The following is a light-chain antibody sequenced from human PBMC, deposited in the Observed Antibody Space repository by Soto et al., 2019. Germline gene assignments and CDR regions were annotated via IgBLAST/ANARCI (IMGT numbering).Light chain of an antibody. V-gene: IGLV2-14*01. CDR3: SSYTTGTTIIV. J-gene: IGLJ2*01. CDR2: EVN. CDR1: SSDIGGYNY. Sequence: QSALTQPASVSGSPGQSITISCTGTSSDIGGYNYVSWYQQHPGKAPKLMIYEVNNRPSGVSSRFSGSKSGNTATLTISGLQAEDEADYYCSSYTTGTTIIVFGGGAKLTVL.